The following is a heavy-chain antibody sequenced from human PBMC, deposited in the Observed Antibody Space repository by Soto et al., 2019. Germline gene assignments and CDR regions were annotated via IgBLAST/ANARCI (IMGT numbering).Heavy chain of an antibody. CDR1: GYRFTSYW. V-gene: IGHV5-51*01. Sequence: HGESLKISCKTSGYRFTSYWIGWVRQMPGKGLEWVGIIFPDDSDTRYSPSFQGQVTISADKSISTAYLQWSSLKASDTAMYYCARHPKYYSGYRYYEYWGQGTRVTVSS. CDR3: ARHPKYYSGYRYYEY. CDR2: IFPDDSDT. D-gene: IGHD5-12*01. J-gene: IGHJ4*02.